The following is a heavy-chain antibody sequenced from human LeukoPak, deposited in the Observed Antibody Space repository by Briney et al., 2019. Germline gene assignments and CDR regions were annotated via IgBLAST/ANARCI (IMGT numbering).Heavy chain of an antibody. CDR1: GGSFSGYY. V-gene: IGHV4-34*01. Sequence: SETLSLTCAVYGGSFSGYYWSWIRQPPGKGLEWIGEINHSGSTNYNPSLKSRVTISVDTSKNQFSLKLSSVTAADTAVYYCARPVTPWVRGSALDYWGQGTLVIVSS. J-gene: IGHJ4*02. CDR2: INHSGST. D-gene: IGHD1-26*01. CDR3: ARPVTPWVRGSALDY.